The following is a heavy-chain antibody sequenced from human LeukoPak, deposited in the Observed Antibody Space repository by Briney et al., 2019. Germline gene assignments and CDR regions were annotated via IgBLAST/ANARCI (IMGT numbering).Heavy chain of an antibody. D-gene: IGHD1-14*01. V-gene: IGHV3-66*01. CDR1: GITVSSND. CDR2: IYSGGST. Sequence: PGGSLRLSCAASGITVSSNDMSWVRQAPGQGPEWVSVIYSGGSTYNADSVKGRFTISRDISKNTLYLQMNSLRAEDTAVYYCARVAYNTRDLDYWGQGTLVTVSS. CDR3: ARVAYNTRDLDY. J-gene: IGHJ4*02.